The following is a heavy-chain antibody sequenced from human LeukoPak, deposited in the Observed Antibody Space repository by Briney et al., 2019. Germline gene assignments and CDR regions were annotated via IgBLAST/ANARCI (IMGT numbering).Heavy chain of an antibody. D-gene: IGHD6-6*01. V-gene: IGHV1-18*01. CDR3: ARVQSFVSDSHQNSIAARAAFQSYYYYYMDV. Sequence: AAVQVSFQASGYTFTCYDISWVRQPPGQELEGMGWISAYNGNKNYAQKLQERVTMTTDTSTSTAYMGLRSLRSDDTAVYYCARVQSFVSDSHQNSIAARAAFQSYYYYYMDVWGKGTTVTVSS. J-gene: IGHJ6*03. CDR2: ISAYNGNK. CDR1: GYTFTCYD.